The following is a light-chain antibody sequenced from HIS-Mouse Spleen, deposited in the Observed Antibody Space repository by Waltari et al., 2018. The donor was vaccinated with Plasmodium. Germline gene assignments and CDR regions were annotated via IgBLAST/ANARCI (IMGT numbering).Light chain of an antibody. V-gene: IGKV3-15*01. CDR1: QCVSSN. CDR2: GAS. Sequence: IVLTHSPATLSVSPGDRPTLSCRASQCVSSNLAWYQQKPGQAPRLLIYGASTRATGIPARFSGSGSGTEFTLTISSLQSEDFAVYYCQQYNNWSFTFGPGTKVDIK. CDR3: QQYNNWSFT. J-gene: IGKJ3*01.